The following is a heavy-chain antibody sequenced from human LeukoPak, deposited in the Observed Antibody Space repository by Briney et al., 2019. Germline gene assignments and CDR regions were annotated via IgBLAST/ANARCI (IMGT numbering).Heavy chain of an antibody. Sequence: LETLSLTCTVSGGSISSSSYYWGWIRQPPGKGLEWIGSIYYSGSTYYNPSPKSRVTISVDTSKNQFSLKLSSVTAADTAVYYCARQGLAVAGHYYYYYYGMDVWGQGTTVTVSS. CDR2: IYYSGST. J-gene: IGHJ6*02. CDR3: ARQGLAVAGHYYYYYYGMDV. CDR1: GGSISSSSYY. V-gene: IGHV4-39*01. D-gene: IGHD6-19*01.